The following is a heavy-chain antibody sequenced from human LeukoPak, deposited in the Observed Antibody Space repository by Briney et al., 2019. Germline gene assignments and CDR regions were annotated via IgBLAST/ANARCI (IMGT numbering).Heavy chain of an antibody. CDR1: GGSISSGSYY. Sequence: SETLSLTCTVSGGSISSGSYYWSWIRQPAGKGLEWIGRIYTSGSTNYNPSLKSRVTISVDTSKNQFSLKLSSVTAADTAVYYCARGDYDYVWGSYRPPDYWGQGTLVTVSS. V-gene: IGHV4-61*02. J-gene: IGHJ4*02. CDR3: ARGDYDYVWGSYRPPDY. CDR2: IYTSGST. D-gene: IGHD3-16*02.